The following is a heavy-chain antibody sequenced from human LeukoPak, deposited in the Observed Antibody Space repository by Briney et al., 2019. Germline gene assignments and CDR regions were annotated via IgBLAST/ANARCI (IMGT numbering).Heavy chain of an antibody. CDR3: AKDMTAVGAIRGFTAFDI. CDR1: GFTFDDYA. Sequence: PGGSLRLSCAASGFTFDDYAMHWVRQAPGKGLEWVSGISWNSGSIGYADSVKGRFTISRDNAKNPLYLQMNSLRAEDTALYYCAKDMTAVGAIRGFTAFDIWGQGTMVTVSS. V-gene: IGHV3-9*01. J-gene: IGHJ3*02. D-gene: IGHD1-26*01. CDR2: ISWNSGSI.